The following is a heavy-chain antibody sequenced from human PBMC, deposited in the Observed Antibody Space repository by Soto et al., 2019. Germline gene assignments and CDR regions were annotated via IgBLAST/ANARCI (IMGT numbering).Heavy chain of an antibody. CDR3: GKTDGVEGQLVDS. J-gene: IGHJ4*02. CDR1: GFTLSNYA. CDR2: ISGSGGRI. V-gene: IGHV3-23*01. D-gene: IGHD6-6*01. Sequence: EVQLLESGGGLVQPGGSLRLSCAASGFTLSNYAMSWVRQAPGKGLEWVSTISGSGGRIYYAGSVKGRFTISRDNSKNTLYLQMSSLRAEDTAVYYCGKTDGVEGQLVDSWGQGTLVTVSS.